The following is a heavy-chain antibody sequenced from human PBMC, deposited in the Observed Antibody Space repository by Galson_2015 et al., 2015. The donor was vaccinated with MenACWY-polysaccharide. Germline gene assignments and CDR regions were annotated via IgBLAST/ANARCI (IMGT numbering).Heavy chain of an antibody. V-gene: IGHV4-59*01. CDR1: GGSTSRYY. CDR2: VSFSGST. J-gene: IGHJ4*02. CDR3: ARDRFGYFDYFFDY. D-gene: IGHD3-9*01. Sequence: LSLTCTVSGGSTSRYYWTWIRQPPGKGLEWIGYVSFSGSTNYNPSLQSRVTMSTDSSKRQFFLNLTAVTAADTAVYYCARDRFGYFDYFFDYWGQGTLVTVSS.